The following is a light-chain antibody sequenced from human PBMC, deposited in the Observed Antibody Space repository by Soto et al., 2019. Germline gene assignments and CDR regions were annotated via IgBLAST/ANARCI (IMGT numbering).Light chain of an antibody. Sequence: EVVMTQSPATLSVSPGERATLSCRASLSVASYLAWYHQKPGQAPRLLIFDASNRATGVPPRFSGSGSGTDFTLTISSLEPEDFGVYYCQQRSNWPRTFGQGTKVDIK. CDR1: LSVASY. V-gene: IGKV3-11*01. CDR3: QQRSNWPRT. CDR2: DAS. J-gene: IGKJ1*01.